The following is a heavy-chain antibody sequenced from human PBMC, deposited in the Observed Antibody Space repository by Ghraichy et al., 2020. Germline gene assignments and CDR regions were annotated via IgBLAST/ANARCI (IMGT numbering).Heavy chain of an antibody. J-gene: IGHJ5*02. Sequence: SQTLSLTCAISGDSVSSNSAAWNRIRQSPSRGLEWLGRTYYRSKWYNDYAVSVKSRITINPDTSKNQFSLQLNSVTPEDTAVYYCAREGMGTLAGFDPWGQGTLVTVSS. CDR3: AREGMGTLAGFDP. D-gene: IGHD7-27*01. CDR1: GDSVSSNSAA. CDR2: TYYRSKWYN. V-gene: IGHV6-1*01.